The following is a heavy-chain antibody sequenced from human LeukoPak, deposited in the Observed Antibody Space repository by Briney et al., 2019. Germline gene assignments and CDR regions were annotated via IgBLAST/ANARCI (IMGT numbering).Heavy chain of an antibody. CDR3: ARGLIVGATELIDY. CDR1: GFTFSSYG. Sequence: GGSLRLSCAASGFTFSSYGMHWVRQAPGKGLEWVAVIWYDGSNKYYADSVKGRFTISRDNSKNTLYLQMNSLRAEDTAVYYCARGLIVGATELIDYWGQGTLVTVSS. D-gene: IGHD1-26*01. J-gene: IGHJ4*02. V-gene: IGHV3-33*01. CDR2: IWYDGSNK.